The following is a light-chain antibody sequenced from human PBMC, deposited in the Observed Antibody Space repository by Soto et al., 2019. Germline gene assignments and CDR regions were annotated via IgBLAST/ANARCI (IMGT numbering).Light chain of an antibody. CDR3: SSYTSSSTV. Sequence: QSALTQPASVSGSPGQSITISCTGTSIDVGGYNYVSWYQQHPGKAPKLMIYDVSNRPSGVSNRFSGSKSGNTASLTISGLRAEDEADYYCSSYTSSSTVFGTGTKVTVL. J-gene: IGLJ1*01. V-gene: IGLV2-14*01. CDR2: DVS. CDR1: SIDVGGYNY.